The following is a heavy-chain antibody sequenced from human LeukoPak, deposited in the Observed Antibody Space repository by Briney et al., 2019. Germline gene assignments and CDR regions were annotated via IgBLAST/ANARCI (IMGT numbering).Heavy chain of an antibody. D-gene: IGHD6-13*01. CDR3: VSSSWDFDY. CDR1: GFTFSSYS. CDR2: ISSSSSTI. V-gene: IGHV3-48*01. J-gene: IGHJ4*02. Sequence: GGSLRLSCAASGFTFSSYSMNWVRQAPGKGLEWVSYISSSSSTIYYADSVKGRFTISRDNSKNTLYLQMNSLRAEDTAVYYCVSSSWDFDYWGQGTLVTVSS.